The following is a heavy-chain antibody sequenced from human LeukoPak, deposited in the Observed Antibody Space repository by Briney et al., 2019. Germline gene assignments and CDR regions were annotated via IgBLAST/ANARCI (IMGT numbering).Heavy chain of an antibody. CDR2: INQDEGEK. Sequence: GGSLRLSCAASGFTFSSYTMDWVRQAPGKGLEWVANINQDEGEKYYVDPVKGRFTISRDNAKNSLYLQINSLRAEDTAVYYCARIYNIDSTVFRPFDCWGQGTLVTVSS. D-gene: IGHD2/OR15-2a*01. V-gene: IGHV3-7*01. J-gene: IGHJ4*02. CDR1: GFTFSSYT. CDR3: ARIYNIDSTVFRPFDC.